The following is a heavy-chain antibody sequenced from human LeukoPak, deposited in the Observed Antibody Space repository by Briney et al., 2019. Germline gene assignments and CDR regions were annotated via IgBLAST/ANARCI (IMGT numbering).Heavy chain of an antibody. D-gene: IGHD3-3*01. CDR1: GFTFSNSW. CDR3: AKSVAIYFYYGLDV. CDR2: INERGSST. Sequence: GGSLRLSCAASGFTFSNSWLHWVRQAPGKGLVWVSRINERGSSTSYADSVKGRFTISRDNSKNTLFLQMNSLRAEDTAPYYCAKSVAIYFYYGLDVWGQGTTATVSS. J-gene: IGHJ6*02. V-gene: IGHV3-74*01.